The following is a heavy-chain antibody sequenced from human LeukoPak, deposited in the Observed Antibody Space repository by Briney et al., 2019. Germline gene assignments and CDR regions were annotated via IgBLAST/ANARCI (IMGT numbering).Heavy chain of an antibody. CDR2: IYNSGST. V-gene: IGHV4-30-4*01. CDR1: GVSINSDDYY. Sequence: SQTLSLTCTVSGVSINSDDYYWTWIRQPPGKGLEWIGYIYNSGSTYYNPSLKSRVIISVDTSKNQFSLKLSSVTAADTAVYYCAREGGPYRPLDSSGQGTPVTVSS. CDR3: AREGGPYRPLDS. J-gene: IGHJ4*02.